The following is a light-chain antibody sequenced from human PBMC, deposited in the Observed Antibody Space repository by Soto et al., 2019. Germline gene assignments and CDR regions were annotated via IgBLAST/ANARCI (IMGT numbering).Light chain of an antibody. CDR2: EVT. CDR3: SSHAGSSAFYV. J-gene: IGLJ1*01. V-gene: IGLV2-14*01. CDR1: SSDIGAYDY. Sequence: QSALTQPASVSGSPGQSITISCTGTSSDIGAYDYVSWYQQYPGRVPKLLIHEVTNRPSGVSDRFSGSKSGNTASLTISGLQTEDEADYYCSSHAGSSAFYVFGTGTKVNV.